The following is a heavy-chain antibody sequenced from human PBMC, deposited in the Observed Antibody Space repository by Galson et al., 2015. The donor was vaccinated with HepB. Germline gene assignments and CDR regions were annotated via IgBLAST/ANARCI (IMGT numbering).Heavy chain of an antibody. V-gene: IGHV3-33*01. D-gene: IGHD1-26*01. CDR2: IWYDGSNK. J-gene: IGHJ3*02. CDR1: GFTFSSYG. CDR3: ARDISGWEPDAFDI. Sequence: LRLSCAASGFTFSSYGMHWVRQAPGKGLEWGAVIWYDGSNKYYADSVKGRFTISRDNSKNTLYLQMNSLRAEETAVYYCARDISGWEPDAFDIWGQGTMVTVSS.